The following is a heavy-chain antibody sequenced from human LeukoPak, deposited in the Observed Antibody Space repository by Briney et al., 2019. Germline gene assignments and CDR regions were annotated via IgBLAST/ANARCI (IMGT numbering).Heavy chain of an antibody. CDR2: IYYSGST. J-gene: IGHJ2*01. CDR3: ARDRGLGWYLDL. V-gene: IGHV4-59*01. CDR1: GGSMRSYY. D-gene: IGHD3-10*01. Sequence: SETLSLTCTVSGGSMRSYYWSWIRQPPGKGLESIGYIYYSGSTNYNPSLESRVIISVDTYKNQFSLKLRSVTAADTAMYYCARDRGLGWYLDLWVRGTLVTVSS.